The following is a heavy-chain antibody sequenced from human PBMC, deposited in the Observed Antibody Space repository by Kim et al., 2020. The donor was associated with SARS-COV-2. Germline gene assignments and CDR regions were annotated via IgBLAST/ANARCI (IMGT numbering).Heavy chain of an antibody. D-gene: IGHD3-9*01. J-gene: IGHJ4*02. V-gene: IGHV1-3*01. CDR3: ARKTYDILTGYSFDY. Sequence: QKFQGRVTITRDTAASTAYMELSSPRSEDTAVYYCARKTYDILTGYSFDYWGQGTLVTVSS.